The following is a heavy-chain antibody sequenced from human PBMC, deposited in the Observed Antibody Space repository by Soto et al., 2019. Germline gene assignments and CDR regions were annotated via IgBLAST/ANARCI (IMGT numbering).Heavy chain of an antibody. CDR1: GGSISSDGYY. V-gene: IGHV4-61*08. CDR3: ARNSSGRHDY. Sequence: SETLSLTCTVSGGSISSDGYYSSWIRQHPGKGLEYIGYIYHGGATTYNASLRSRVTISVDTSKNQFFLKVNSVTAADTAVYFCARNSSGRHDYWGQGTPVTVSS. D-gene: IGHD3-22*01. CDR2: IYHGGAT. J-gene: IGHJ4*02.